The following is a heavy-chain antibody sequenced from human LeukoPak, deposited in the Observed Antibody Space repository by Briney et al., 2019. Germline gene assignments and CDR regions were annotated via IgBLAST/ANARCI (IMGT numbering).Heavy chain of an antibody. CDR3: ARRRAGDYWNGVDY. J-gene: IGHJ4*02. V-gene: IGHV5-51*01. CDR2: IYPGDSET. Sequence: GESLKISCKGSGYIITTYWIGWVRQMPGKGLEWMGIIYPGDSETRYSPSFQGQVTISVDKSINTAYLQWSSLRASDTAMYYCARRRAGDYWNGVDYWGQGTLVTVSS. CDR1: GYIITTYW. D-gene: IGHD1-1*01.